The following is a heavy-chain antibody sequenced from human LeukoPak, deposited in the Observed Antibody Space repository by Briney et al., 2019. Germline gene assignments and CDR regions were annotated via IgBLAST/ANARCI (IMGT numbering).Heavy chain of an antibody. D-gene: IGHD3-3*01. CDR1: GFTFSSYA. V-gene: IGHV3-30-3*01. Sequence: GRSLRLSCAASGFTFSSYAMHWVRQAPGKGLEWVAVISYDGSNKYYADSVKGRFTISRDNSKNTLYLQMNSLRAEDTAVYYCARGYGNYDFWSGNYYGMDVWGRGTTVTVSS. CDR2: ISYDGSNK. CDR3: ARGYGNYDFWSGNYYGMDV. J-gene: IGHJ6*02.